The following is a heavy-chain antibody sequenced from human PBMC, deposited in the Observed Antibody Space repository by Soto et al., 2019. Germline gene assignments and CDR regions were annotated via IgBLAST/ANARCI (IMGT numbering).Heavy chain of an antibody. CDR3: ARPRLNYYDSSGYYRAYYYYGMDV. J-gene: IGHJ6*02. CDR1: GYTFTGYY. Sequence: ASVKVSCKASGYTFTGYYMHWVRQAPGQGLEWMGWINPNSGGTNYAQKFQGRVTMTRDTSISTAYMELSRLRSDDTAVYYCARPRLNYYDSSGYYRAYYYYGMDVWGQGTTVTV. CDR2: INPNSGGT. V-gene: IGHV1-2*02. D-gene: IGHD3-22*01.